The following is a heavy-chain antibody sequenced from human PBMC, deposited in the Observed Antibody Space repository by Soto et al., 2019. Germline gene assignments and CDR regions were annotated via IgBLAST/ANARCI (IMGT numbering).Heavy chain of an antibody. V-gene: IGHV3-23*01. CDR1: GFTVSSYA. CDR3: AKEVAPAAPFGY. J-gene: IGHJ4*02. Sequence: PGGSLRLSCAASGFTVSSYAMSWVRHAPGKGLEWVSAISSGGDSTYYADSVKGRFTISRDNSKNTLYLQMNSLRAEDTAVYYCAKEVAPAAPFGYWGQGTLVTVSS. CDR2: ISSGGDST. D-gene: IGHD2-2*01.